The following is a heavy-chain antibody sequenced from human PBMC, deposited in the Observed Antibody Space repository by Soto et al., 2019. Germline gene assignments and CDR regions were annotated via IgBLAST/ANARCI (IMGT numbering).Heavy chain of an antibody. V-gene: IGHV4-38-2*02. J-gene: IGHJ4*01. CDR1: GYSIRSGSY. CDR3: ARVHVMVVAGSTFDY. D-gene: IGHD6-19*01. CDR2: IYHGGTT. Sequence: SETLSLTCSVSGYSIRSGSYRGWIRQPPGKGPEWIASIYHGGTTFYNPSLKSRVTLSVDTSNNQFSLKLTSVTAADTAVYYCARVHVMVVAGSTFDYWGHGTLVTVSS.